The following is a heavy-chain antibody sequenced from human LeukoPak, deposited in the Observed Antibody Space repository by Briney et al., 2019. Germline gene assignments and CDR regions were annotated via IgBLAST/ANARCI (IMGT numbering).Heavy chain of an antibody. CDR3: ARGSYSSSSALD. CDR1: GGTFSNYA. Sequence: GSSVKVSCKASGGTFSNYAISWVRQAPGQGLEWMGGIIPIFGTANYAQKFQGRVTITTDESTSTAYMELSSLRSEYTAVYYSARGSYSSSSALDWGQGTLVTVSS. V-gene: IGHV1-69*05. D-gene: IGHD6-13*01. J-gene: IGHJ4*02. CDR2: IIPIFGTA.